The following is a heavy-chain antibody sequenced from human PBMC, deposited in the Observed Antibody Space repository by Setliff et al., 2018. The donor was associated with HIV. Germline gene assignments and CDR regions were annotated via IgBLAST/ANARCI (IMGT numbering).Heavy chain of an antibody. CDR1: GYMFSSYG. CDR3: ARDPRYSSVWFRNGGVDY. V-gene: IGHV1-18*01. Sequence: ASVKVSCKTSGYMFSSYGISWVRQAPGQGLEWMGWVSNKGDTNYVQKLQDRLTITTDTSTSTAYLDLRDLRSEDTAVYYCARDPRYSSVWFRNGGVDYWGQGTLVTVSS. CDR2: VSNKGDT. J-gene: IGHJ4*02. D-gene: IGHD6-19*01.